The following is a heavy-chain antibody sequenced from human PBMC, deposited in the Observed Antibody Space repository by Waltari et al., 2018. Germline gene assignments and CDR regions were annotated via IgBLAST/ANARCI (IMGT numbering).Heavy chain of an antibody. D-gene: IGHD6-25*01. Sequence: QVQLQESGPGLVKPSETLSLTCAVSGYSISSGYYWSWIRQPPGEGLEWIGCMHHSGTLHYHPSLKSRGTISVDTSKNQVSRKLSSVTAADTAGYYCARRVSTGWEYNYFDYWGQGTPVTVS. CDR1: GYSISSGYY. CDR2: MHHSGTL. J-gene: IGHJ4*02. V-gene: IGHV4-38-2*01. CDR3: ARRVSTGWEYNYFDY.